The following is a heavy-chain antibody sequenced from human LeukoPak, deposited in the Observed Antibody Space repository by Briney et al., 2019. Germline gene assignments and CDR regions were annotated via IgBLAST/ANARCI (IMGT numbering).Heavy chain of an antibody. CDR1: GYTFSNYG. Sequence: ASVKVSCKASGYTFSNYGFSWVRQAPGQGLEWMGWISTYGDNTVYAQNLQGRVTMTTDTSTSTAYMELRSLRSDDTAVYYCARTPASGTQWFDPWGQGTLVTVSS. CDR3: ARTPASGTQWFDP. V-gene: IGHV1-18*01. D-gene: IGHD6-13*01. CDR2: ISTYGDNT. J-gene: IGHJ5*02.